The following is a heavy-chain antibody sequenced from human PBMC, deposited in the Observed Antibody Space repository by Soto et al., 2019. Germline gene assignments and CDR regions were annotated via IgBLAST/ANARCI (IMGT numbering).Heavy chain of an antibody. CDR3: ARQIYDSDTGPNFQYYFDS. Sequence: GESLKISCKGSGYSFAGCWITWVRQKPGKGLEWMGRIDPSDSQTYYSPSFRGHVTISVTKSITTVFLQWSSLRASDTAMYYCARQIYDSDTGPNFQYYFDSWGQGTPVTVSS. CDR2: IDPSDSQT. D-gene: IGHD3-22*01. J-gene: IGHJ4*02. CDR1: GYSFAGCW. V-gene: IGHV5-10-1*01.